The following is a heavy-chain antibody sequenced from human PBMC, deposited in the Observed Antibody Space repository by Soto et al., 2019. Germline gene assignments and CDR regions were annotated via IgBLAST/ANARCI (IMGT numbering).Heavy chain of an antibody. CDR3: ARLPYTVVTAIDV. CDR2: VSYSGRT. CDR1: RGSINNYY. Sequence: SEPLSLTCTVSRGSINNYYWTLIRQPQGKGLEWIGYVSYSGRTNYNPSLKSRVNMFVDKSKNQFSLNLTSVTAADTAVYYCARLPYTVVTAIDVWGQGTMVTVSS. J-gene: IGHJ3*01. V-gene: IGHV4-59*03. D-gene: IGHD4-17*01.